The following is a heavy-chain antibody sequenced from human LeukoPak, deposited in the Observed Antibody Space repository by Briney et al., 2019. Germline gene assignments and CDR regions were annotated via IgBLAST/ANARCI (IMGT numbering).Heavy chain of an antibody. J-gene: IGHJ5*02. D-gene: IGHD2-15*01. V-gene: IGHV4-34*01. CDR1: GGSFSGYY. Sequence: KPSETLSLTCAVFGGSFSGYYWNWIRQPPGKGLEWIGQINPSRNTNYNPSLKSRVTISVDTSKKQFSLKLSSVTAADTAVYYCARVTEYCSSGSCYLGWFDPWGQGTLVTVSS. CDR3: ARVTEYCSSGSCYLGWFDP. CDR2: INPSRNT.